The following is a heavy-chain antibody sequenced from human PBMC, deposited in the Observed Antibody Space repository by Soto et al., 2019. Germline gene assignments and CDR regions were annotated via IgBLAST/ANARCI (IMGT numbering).Heavy chain of an antibody. V-gene: IGHV1-18*04. J-gene: IGHJ4*02. Sequence: ASVKVSCKADGYIFSSYGVTWVRQAPGEGPEWMGWISGYSRNTKYAEKFQGRVTMTTDRSTSSAYMELSSLRSDDTALYYCARNLGGIAAAGTSPLDFCGQGTLVTLSS. CDR2: ISGYSRNT. CDR3: ARNLGGIAAAGTSPLDF. D-gene: IGHD6-13*01. CDR1: GYIFSSYG.